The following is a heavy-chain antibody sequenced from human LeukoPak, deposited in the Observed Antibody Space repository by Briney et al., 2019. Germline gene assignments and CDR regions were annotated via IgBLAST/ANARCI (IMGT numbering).Heavy chain of an antibody. CDR1: GGSISSSSFY. V-gene: IGHV4-39*01. J-gene: IGHJ4*02. D-gene: IGHD3-22*01. CDR3: ARRNYYDSSGYYYEDY. Sequence: SETLSLTCTVSGGSISSSSFYWGWIRQPPGKGLEWIGSIYYSGSTYYNPSLKSPVTISVDTSKNQFSLKLSPVTAADTAVYYCARRNYYDSSGYYYEDYWGQGTMVSSSS. CDR2: IYYSGST.